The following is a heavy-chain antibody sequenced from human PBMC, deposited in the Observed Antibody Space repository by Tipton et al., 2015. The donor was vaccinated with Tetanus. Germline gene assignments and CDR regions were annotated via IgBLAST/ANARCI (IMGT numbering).Heavy chain of an antibody. D-gene: IGHD3-22*01. J-gene: IGHJ3*02. CDR2: IYYSGST. V-gene: IGHV4-59*08. CDR1: VGAIIDSY. CDR3: ARLSSSANDAHAFDI. Sequence: TLSLTCTVSVGAIIDSYWGWIRQSPGKGLEWIGYIYYSGSTNYSPSLKSRVTISIDTSKIQFSLKVSSVTAADTAVYYCARLSSSANDAHAFDIWGQGTMVTVSS.